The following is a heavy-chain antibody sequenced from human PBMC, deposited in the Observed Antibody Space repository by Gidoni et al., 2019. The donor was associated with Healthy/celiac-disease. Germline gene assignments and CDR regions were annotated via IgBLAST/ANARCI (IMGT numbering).Heavy chain of an antibody. V-gene: IGHV4-31*03. CDR3: ARAQSGFRNDDAFDI. J-gene: IGHJ3*02. Sequence: QVQLQESGPGLVKPSQTLSLTCTVSGGSISRGGYYWSWIRQHPGKGLEWIGYIYYSGSTYYNPSLKSRVTISVDTSKNQFSLKLSSVTAADTAVYYCARAQSGFRNDDAFDIWGQGTMVTVSS. D-gene: IGHD3-10*01. CDR1: GGSISRGGYY. CDR2: IYYSGST.